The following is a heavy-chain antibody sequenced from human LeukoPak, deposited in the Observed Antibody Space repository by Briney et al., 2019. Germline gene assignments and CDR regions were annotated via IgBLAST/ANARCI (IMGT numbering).Heavy chain of an antibody. CDR3: ARRQPPIAAAGTIYYYMDV. CDR2: IFYSRST. J-gene: IGHJ6*03. D-gene: IGHD6-13*01. V-gene: IGHV4-39*07. Sequence: SETLSLTCTVASGSITTSNYYWGWVRQPPGKALEWIGNIFYSRSTYYSPSLKSRVTISVDTSKNQFSLKLSSVTAADTAVYYCARRQPPIAAAGTIYYYMDVWGKGTTVTISS. CDR1: SGSITTSNYY.